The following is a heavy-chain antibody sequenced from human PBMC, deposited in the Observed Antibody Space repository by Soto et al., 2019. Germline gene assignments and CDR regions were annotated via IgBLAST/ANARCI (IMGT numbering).Heavy chain of an antibody. CDR3: AGSYGFYYYYYMDV. CDR1: GFTFSNYS. J-gene: IGHJ6*03. Sequence: EVQLVESGGGLIQPGGSLRLSCAASGFTFSNYSMNWVRQAPGKGLEWVSYISSSSRTIYYADSVKGRFTVSRDNGKNSQYLQMNSLRVEDTAVYYCAGSYGFYYYYYMDVWGKGTTVTVS. CDR2: ISSSSRTI. D-gene: IGHD5-18*01. V-gene: IGHV3-48*01.